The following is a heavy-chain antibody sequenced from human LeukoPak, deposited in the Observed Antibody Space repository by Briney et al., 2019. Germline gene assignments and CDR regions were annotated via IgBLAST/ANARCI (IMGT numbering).Heavy chain of an antibody. J-gene: IGHJ4*02. Sequence: GASVKVSCKASGYTFTGYYMHWVRQAPGQGLEWMGWINPNSGGTNYAQKFQGRVTMTRDTSISTAYMELSRLRSDDTAVYYCARQADYYGSGSYYNFDYWGQGTLVTVSS. CDR1: GYTFTGYY. V-gene: IGHV1-2*02. CDR3: ARQADYYGSGSYYNFDY. CDR2: INPNSGGT. D-gene: IGHD3-10*01.